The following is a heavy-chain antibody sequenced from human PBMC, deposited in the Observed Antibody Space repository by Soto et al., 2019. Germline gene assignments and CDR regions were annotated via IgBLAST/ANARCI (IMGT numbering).Heavy chain of an antibody. V-gene: IGHV3-23*01. CDR2: ISGSGGST. Sequence: GGSLRLSCAASGFTFSSYAMSWVRQAPGKGLEWVSAISGSGGSTYYADSVKGRFTISRENSKNTLYLQMNSLRAEDTAVYYCAKDLEGIAVAGTQSARLASDYWGQGTLVTVSS. J-gene: IGHJ4*02. CDR1: GFTFSSYA. D-gene: IGHD6-19*01. CDR3: AKDLEGIAVAGTQSARLASDY.